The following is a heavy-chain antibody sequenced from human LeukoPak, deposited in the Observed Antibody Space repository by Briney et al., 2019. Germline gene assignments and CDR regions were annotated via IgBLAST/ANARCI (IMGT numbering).Heavy chain of an antibody. D-gene: IGHD3-22*01. J-gene: IGHJ5*02. CDR3: ARGTYYYDSSNREDWFDP. V-gene: IGHV4-59*01. CDR2: IYYSGNT. Sequence: SETLSLTCTVSGGSISGYYLSWIRQPPGKGLEWIGYIYYSGNTNYNPSLKSRVTISVDTSKNQFSLKLSSVTAADTAVYFRARGTYYYDSSNREDWFDPWGQGTLVTVSS. CDR1: GGSISGYY.